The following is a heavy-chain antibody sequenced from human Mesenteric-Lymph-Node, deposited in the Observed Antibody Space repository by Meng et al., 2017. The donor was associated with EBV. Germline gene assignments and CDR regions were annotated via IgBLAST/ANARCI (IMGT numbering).Heavy chain of an antibody. J-gene: IGHJ5*02. CDR3: ARRGIAAAVGRFDP. CDR1: GGSISSSSYY. V-gene: IGHV4-39*01. CDR2: IFHSGSS. Sequence: LQLQESGPGLVKPSGTLSLTCTVSGGSISSSSYYWGWIRQPPGKGLEWIGSIFHSGSSYYNPSLKSRVTISVDTSKNQFSLKLSSVTAADTAVYYCARRGIAAAVGRFDPWGQGTLVTVSS. D-gene: IGHD6-13*01.